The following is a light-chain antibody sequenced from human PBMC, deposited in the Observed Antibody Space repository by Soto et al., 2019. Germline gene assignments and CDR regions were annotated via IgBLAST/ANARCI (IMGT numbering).Light chain of an antibody. CDR2: KAS. J-gene: IGKJ2*01. CDR3: QQYNTYPYT. V-gene: IGKV1-5*03. Sequence: DIQMTQSPSTLSASEGDRVTITCRASQSISSWLAWYQQKPGKAPKLLIQKASSLEGGVPSRFSGSGSGTEFTLPNSSLQRDDFATYYCQQYNTYPYTFGQGTKLEIK. CDR1: QSISSW.